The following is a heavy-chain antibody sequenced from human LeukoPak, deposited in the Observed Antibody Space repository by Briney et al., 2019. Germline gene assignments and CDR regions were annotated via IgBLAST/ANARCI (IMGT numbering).Heavy chain of an antibody. J-gene: IGHJ4*02. CDR2: ISGSGGST. CDR1: GFTFSSYA. CDR3: ASDFDWSITPPYYFDY. D-gene: IGHD3-9*01. V-gene: IGHV3-23*01. Sequence: GGSLRLSCAASGFTFSSYAMSWVRQAPGKGLEGVSAISGSGGSTYYADSVKGRFTISRDNSKNTLYLQMNSLRAEDTAVYYCASDFDWSITPPYYFDYWGQGTLVTVSS.